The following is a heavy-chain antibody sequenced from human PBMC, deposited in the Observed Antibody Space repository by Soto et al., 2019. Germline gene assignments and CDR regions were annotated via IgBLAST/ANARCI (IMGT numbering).Heavy chain of an antibody. J-gene: IGHJ6*02. Sequence: GGSLRLSCAASGFTFSSYSMNWVRQAPGKGLEWVSYISSSSSTIYYADSVKGRFTISRDNAKNSLYLQMNSLRDEDTAVYYCARDTPLRVGDYYYYGMDVWGQGTTVTVSS. V-gene: IGHV3-48*02. CDR2: ISSSSSTI. CDR3: ARDTPLRVGDYYYYGMDV. CDR1: GFTFSSYS. D-gene: IGHD2-2*01.